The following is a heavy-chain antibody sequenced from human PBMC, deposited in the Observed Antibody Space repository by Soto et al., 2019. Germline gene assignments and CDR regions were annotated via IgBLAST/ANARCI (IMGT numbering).Heavy chain of an antibody. CDR3: ARSYSNYGYFDY. J-gene: IGHJ4*02. CDR1: GGSISSGGYY. CDR2: IYYSGST. D-gene: IGHD4-4*01. Sequence: PSETLSLTCTVSGGSISSGGYYWSWIRQHPGKGLEWIGYIYYSGSTYYNPSLKSRVTISVDTSKNQFSLKLSSVTAADTAVYYCARSYSNYGYFDYWGQGTLVTVSS. V-gene: IGHV4-31*03.